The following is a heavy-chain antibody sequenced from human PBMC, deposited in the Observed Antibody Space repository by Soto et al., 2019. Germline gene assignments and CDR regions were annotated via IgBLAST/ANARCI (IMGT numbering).Heavy chain of an antibody. D-gene: IGHD4-4*01. CDR3: ARGYGNYPHYYFGMDV. V-gene: IGHV1-18*04. CDR1: YYTFNDYG. Sequence: GASVKVSFKASYYTFNDYGISWVRQAPGQGLEWMGWISAYNGNTNYAQKLQDRVTMTTDTSTSTAYMEVRSLRSDDTAVYYCARGYGNYPHYYFGMDVWGQGTTVTVSS. J-gene: IGHJ6*02. CDR2: ISAYNGNT.